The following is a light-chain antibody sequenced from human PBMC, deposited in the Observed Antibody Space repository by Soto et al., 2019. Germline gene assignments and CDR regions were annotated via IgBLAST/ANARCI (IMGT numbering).Light chain of an antibody. V-gene: IGLV2-14*03. CDR2: DVS. Sequence: QSALTQPACVAGSLGQSITISCTGTSSDVGAYNYVSWYQHHPGKAPKLMIYDVSHRPSGVSNRFSGSKSANTASLTISWLQAEDEADYYCSSYTSTNTRVIFGGGTKLTAL. J-gene: IGLJ2*01. CDR3: SSYTSTNTRVI. CDR1: SSDVGAYNY.